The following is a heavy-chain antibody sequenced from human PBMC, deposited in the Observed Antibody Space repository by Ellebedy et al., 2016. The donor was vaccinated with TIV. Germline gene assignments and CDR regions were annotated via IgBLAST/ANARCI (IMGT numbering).Heavy chain of an antibody. V-gene: IGHV5-10-1*01. CDR2: IAPSDSYT. Sequence: PGGSLRLFCKGSGYNFTAYWIYWVRQMPEKGLEWMGRIAPSDSYTNYNPSFQGHVTFSTDKSLSTAYLHWSRLEASDTAMYYCMAGIGASWGQGTLVTVSS. CDR3: MAGIGAS. D-gene: IGHD3-10*01. J-gene: IGHJ5*02. CDR1: GYNFTAYW.